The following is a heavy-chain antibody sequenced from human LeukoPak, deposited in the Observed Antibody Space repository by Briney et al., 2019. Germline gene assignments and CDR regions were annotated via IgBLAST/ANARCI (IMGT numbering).Heavy chain of an antibody. Sequence: PSETLSLTCTVSGDSISGYYWNWFRQPPGKGLEWIGYIYYSGRTNYNPSLNSRVTVSVDTSKNQLSLRLNSVTAADTAVYYCARGSWIQPGSTPADVWGQGTTVTVSS. V-gene: IGHV4-59*01. D-gene: IGHD5-18*01. CDR1: GDSISGYY. CDR3: ARGSWIQPGSTPADV. J-gene: IGHJ6*02. CDR2: IYYSGRT.